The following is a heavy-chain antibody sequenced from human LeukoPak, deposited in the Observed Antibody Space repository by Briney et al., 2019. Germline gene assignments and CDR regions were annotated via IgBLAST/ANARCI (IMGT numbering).Heavy chain of an antibody. CDR2: IYHSGST. J-gene: IGHJ3*02. Sequence: SETLSPTCAVSGGSISSSNWWSWVRQPPGKGLEWIGEIYHSGSTNYNASLKSRVTISADTSKNHFSLKVTSVTAADTALYYCARGRWGGNAFDIWGQGTMVTVSS. V-gene: IGHV4-4*02. CDR3: ARGRWGGNAFDI. CDR1: GGSISSSNW. D-gene: IGHD3-10*01.